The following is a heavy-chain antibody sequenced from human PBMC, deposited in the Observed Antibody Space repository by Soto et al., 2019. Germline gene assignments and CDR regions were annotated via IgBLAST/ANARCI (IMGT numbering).Heavy chain of an antibody. V-gene: IGHV4-4*07. Sequence: PXATLSLTCTVSGGSISSYDWSWIRQPAGKGLEWIGRIYTSVSTNYNPSLKSRVTMSVDTSKNQFSLKLSSVTAADTAVYYCATVVVPAAISWFDPWGQGTLVTVSS. J-gene: IGHJ5*02. CDR1: GGSISSYD. D-gene: IGHD2-2*01. CDR3: ATVVVPAAISWFDP. CDR2: IYTSVST.